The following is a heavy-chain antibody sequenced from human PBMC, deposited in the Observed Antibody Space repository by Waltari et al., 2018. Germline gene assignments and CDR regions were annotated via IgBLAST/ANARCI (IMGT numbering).Heavy chain of an antibody. V-gene: IGHV3-21*01. Sequence: EVQLVESGGGLVKPGGSLRLSCAASGFTFSSYSMNWVRQAPGKGLEWCSSISSSSSYIYYADSLKGRFTISRDNAKNSLYLQMNSLRAEDTAVYYCARFACSSTSCYREDYFDYWGQGTLVTVSS. CDR1: GFTFSSYS. CDR3: ARFACSSTSCYREDYFDY. CDR2: ISSSSSYI. J-gene: IGHJ4*02. D-gene: IGHD2-2*01.